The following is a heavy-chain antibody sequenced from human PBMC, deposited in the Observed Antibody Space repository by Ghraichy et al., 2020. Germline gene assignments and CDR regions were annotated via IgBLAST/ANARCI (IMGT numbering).Heavy chain of an antibody. V-gene: IGHV4-39*01. Sequence: SETLSLTCTVSGGSISSSSYYWGWIRQPPGKGLEWIGSIYYSGSTYYNPSLKSRVTISVDTSKNQFSLKLSSVTAADTAVYYCARRIAARRGGFDYWGQGTLVTVSS. CDR1: GGSISSSSYY. CDR3: ARRIAARRGGFDY. CDR2: IYYSGST. J-gene: IGHJ4*02. D-gene: IGHD6-6*01.